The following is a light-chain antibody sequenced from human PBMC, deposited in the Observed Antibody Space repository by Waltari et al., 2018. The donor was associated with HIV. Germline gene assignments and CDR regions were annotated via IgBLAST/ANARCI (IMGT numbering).Light chain of an antibody. CDR2: EVS. V-gene: IGLV2-8*01. Sequence: QSALTPPPSASGSPGQSVTISCTGTSSDVGGYNYVSWYQQHPGKAPKLMIYEVSKRPSGVPDRFSGSKSGNTASLTVSGLQPEDEADYYCSSYAGSNNFVFGTGTKVTVL. CDR1: SSDVGGYNY. CDR3: SSYAGSNNFV. J-gene: IGLJ1*01.